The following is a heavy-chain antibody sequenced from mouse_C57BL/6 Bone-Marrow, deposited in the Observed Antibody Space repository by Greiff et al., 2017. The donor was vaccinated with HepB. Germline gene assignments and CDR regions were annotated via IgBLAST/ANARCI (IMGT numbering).Heavy chain of an antibody. CDR1: GYTFTSYW. Sequence: QVHVKQPGAELVKPGASVKLSCKASGYTFTSYWMQWVKQRPGQGLEWIGEIDPSDSYTNYNQKFKGKATLTVDTSSSTAYMQLSSLTSEDSAVYYCTVVDYWGQGTTLTVSS. V-gene: IGHV1-50*01. CDR3: TVVDY. D-gene: IGHD1-1*01. CDR2: IDPSDSYT. J-gene: IGHJ2*01.